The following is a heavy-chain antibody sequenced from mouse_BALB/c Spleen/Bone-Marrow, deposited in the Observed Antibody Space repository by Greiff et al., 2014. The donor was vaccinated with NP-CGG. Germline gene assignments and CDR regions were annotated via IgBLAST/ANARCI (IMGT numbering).Heavy chain of an antibody. CDR1: DYTFTDYY. CDR3: LFGDYAMDY. CDR2: IYPGNGYS. V-gene: IGHV1-84*02. Sequence: LMESGPELVKPGASVKISCKASDYTFTDYYINWVKQKPGQGLEWIGWIYPGNGYSKYNEKFKGKATLTVDTSSSTASMQLSSLTSEDTAVYFCLFGDYAMDYWGQGTSVTVSS. J-gene: IGHJ4*01.